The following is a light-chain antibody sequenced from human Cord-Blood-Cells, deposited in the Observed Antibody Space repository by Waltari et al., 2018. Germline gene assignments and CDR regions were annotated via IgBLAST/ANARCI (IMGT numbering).Light chain of an antibody. CDR3: CSYAGSSTWV. J-gene: IGLJ3*02. V-gene: IGLV2-23*01. CDR1: SRDVGGYNL. Sequence: QSALTQPASVSGSPGQSITIPRTGTSRDVGGYNLVSWYQQHPGKAPKLMIYEGSKRPSGVSNRFSGSKSGNMASLTISGLQAEDEADYYCCSYAGSSTWVFGGGTKLTVL. CDR2: EGS.